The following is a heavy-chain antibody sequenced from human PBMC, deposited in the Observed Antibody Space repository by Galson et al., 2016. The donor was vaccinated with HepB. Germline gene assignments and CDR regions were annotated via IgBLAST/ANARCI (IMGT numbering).Heavy chain of an antibody. V-gene: IGHV4-39*01. CDR3: ARQTSLYGGNWAY. CDR2: IYYSCTT. D-gene: IGHD4-23*01. CDR1: GGSMTSTSHY. J-gene: IGHJ4*02. Sequence: SETLSLTCTVSGGSMTSTSHYWGWIRQPPGKGLEWIGSIYYSCTTYYNPSLQSRVTMSVDTSKNRFSLKLTSLTAADAAVYYCARQTSLYGGNWAYWGQGTLVTVSS.